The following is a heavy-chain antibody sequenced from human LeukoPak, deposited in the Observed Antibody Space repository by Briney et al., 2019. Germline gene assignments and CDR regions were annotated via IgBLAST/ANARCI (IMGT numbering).Heavy chain of an antibody. D-gene: IGHD6-6*01. CDR3: AKGFFASSPFPLDY. CDR1: GFTFSSHA. V-gene: IGHV3-23*01. Sequence: GGSLRLSCAVSGFTFSSHAMSWVRQAPGTGLEWLSSISGSGGSTYFADFVKGRFNLSRDSSKTSLYLQMNSLRADDTAVYYCAKGFFASSPFPLDYWGQGTLVTVSS. J-gene: IGHJ4*02. CDR2: ISGSGGST.